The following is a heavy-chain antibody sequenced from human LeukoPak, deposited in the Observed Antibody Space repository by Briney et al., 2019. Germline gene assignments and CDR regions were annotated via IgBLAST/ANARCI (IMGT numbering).Heavy chain of an antibody. CDR2: ISYDGSYK. Sequence: PGGSLRLSCAASGFTFSSYGMHGVRQAPAKGLEWVAVISYDGSYKYYAYSVKGRFTISRDNSKNTLYLQMNSLRAEDTAVYYCAKPRIAVAGTDLDFWGQGTLVTVSS. J-gene: IGHJ4*02. V-gene: IGHV3-30*18. D-gene: IGHD6-19*01. CDR3: AKPRIAVAGTDLDF. CDR1: GFTFSSYG.